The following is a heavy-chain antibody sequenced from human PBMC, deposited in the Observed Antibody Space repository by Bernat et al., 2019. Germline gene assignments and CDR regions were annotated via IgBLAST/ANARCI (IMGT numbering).Heavy chain of an antibody. D-gene: IGHD1-26*01. V-gene: IGHV3-23*04. CDR2: ISSRGTNT. Sequence: EVQLVESGGHLVQPGGSLRLSCAASGFTFSTYAMSWVRQAPGKGLEWVSAISSRGTNTYYADSVKGRFTISRDNSKDTLYLQMNSLRAEDTAVYYCATTKVVGATMGEAGWGQGTLVTVSS. J-gene: IGHJ4*02. CDR3: ATTKVVGATMGEAG. CDR1: GFTFSTYA.